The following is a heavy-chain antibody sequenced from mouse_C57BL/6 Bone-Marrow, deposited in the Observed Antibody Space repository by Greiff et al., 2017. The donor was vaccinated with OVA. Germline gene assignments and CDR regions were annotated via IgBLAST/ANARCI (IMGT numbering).Heavy chain of an antibody. CDR1: GFNIKDDY. J-gene: IGHJ1*03. V-gene: IGHV14-4*01. D-gene: IGHD2-2*01. Sequence: VQLQQSGAELVRPGASVKLSCTASGFNIKDDYMHWVKQRPEQGLEWIGWIDPEKGDTEYASKFQGKATITADTSSNTAYLQLSSLTSEDTAVYYCTTGGLPTYWYFDVWGTGTTVTVSS. CDR3: TTGGLPTYWYFDV. CDR2: IDPEKGDT.